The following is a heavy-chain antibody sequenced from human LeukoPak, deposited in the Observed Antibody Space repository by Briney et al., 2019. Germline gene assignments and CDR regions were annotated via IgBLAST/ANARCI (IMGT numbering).Heavy chain of an antibody. Sequence: PGGSLRLSCTVSGFTVSSNSMSWVRQAPGKGLEWVSSIYSDNTHYSDSVKGRFTISRDNSKNTVFLQMNSLRAEDTAIYYCAKDRDPLTSSGWPWAYFDYWGQGTLVTVSS. CDR1: GFTVSSNS. D-gene: IGHD6-19*01. V-gene: IGHV3-53*01. CDR3: AKDRDPLTSSGWPWAYFDY. J-gene: IGHJ4*02. CDR2: IYSDNT.